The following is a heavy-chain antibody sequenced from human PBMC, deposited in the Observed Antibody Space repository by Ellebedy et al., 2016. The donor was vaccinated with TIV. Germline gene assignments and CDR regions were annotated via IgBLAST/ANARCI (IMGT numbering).Heavy chain of an antibody. V-gene: IGHV3-33*01. CDR1: GFTFKTYG. D-gene: IGHD3-3*01. CDR2: IVNSGKDQ. CDR3: ARDDDLADNGLDV. J-gene: IGHJ6*02. Sequence: GGSLRLXCAASGFTFKTYGMHWVRQAPGKGLEWVAVIVNSGKDQSYAASVQGRFTISRDNSKNILYLEMNNLRVEDTAVYYCARDDDLADNGLDVWGQGTTVTVSS.